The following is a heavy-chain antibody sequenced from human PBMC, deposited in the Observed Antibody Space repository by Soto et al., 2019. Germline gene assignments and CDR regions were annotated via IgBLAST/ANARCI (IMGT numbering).Heavy chain of an antibody. D-gene: IGHD2-2*01. V-gene: IGHV3-23*01. Sequence: LRLSCAASGFTFSSYAMSWVRQAPGKGLEWVSAISGSGGSTYYADSVKGRFTISRDNSKNTLYLQMNSLRAEDTAVYYCAKTRYCSSTSCYPWFDPWGQGTLVTVSS. J-gene: IGHJ5*02. CDR3: AKTRYCSSTSCYPWFDP. CDR2: ISGSGGST. CDR1: GFTFSSYA.